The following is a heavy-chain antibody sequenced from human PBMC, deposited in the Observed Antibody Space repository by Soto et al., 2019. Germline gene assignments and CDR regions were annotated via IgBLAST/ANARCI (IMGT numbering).Heavy chain of an antibody. V-gene: IGHV1-2*04. CDR3: ARTPREFDAFDI. D-gene: IGHD3-10*01. CDR2: INPNRGGP. J-gene: IGHJ3*02. CDR1: GYTFTGYY. Sequence: QVQLVQSGAEVKNPGASVKVSCKASGYTFTGYYMPWVRQAPGQRLEWMWGINPNRGGPNYAQKVQGWVTMTRDTSISTAYMGLSRLTSDDTAVYYCARTPREFDAFDIWGQGTMVTVSS.